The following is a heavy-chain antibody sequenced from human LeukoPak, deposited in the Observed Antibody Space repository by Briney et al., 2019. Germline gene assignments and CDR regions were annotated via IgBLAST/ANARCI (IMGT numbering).Heavy chain of an antibody. V-gene: IGHV4-34*01. CDR2: INHSGST. D-gene: IGHD1/OR15-1a*01. CDR1: GGSFSGYY. Sequence: PSETLSLTCAVYGGSFSGYYWSWIRQPPGKGLEWIGEINHSGSTNYNPSLKSRVTISVDTSKNQFSLKLSSVTAADTAVYYCARGPHITGTYYWGQGTLVTVSS. J-gene: IGHJ4*02. CDR3: ARGPHITGTYY.